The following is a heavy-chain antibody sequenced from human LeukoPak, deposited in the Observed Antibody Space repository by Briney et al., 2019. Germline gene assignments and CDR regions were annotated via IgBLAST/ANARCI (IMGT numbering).Heavy chain of an antibody. CDR3: ARVGRPRSSQGFGEPSMDV. V-gene: IGHV1-18*01. CDR1: RYAFTNYG. D-gene: IGHD3-10*01. Sequence: ASVKVSCKASRYAFTNYGISWVRQAPGQGREWRGWISASNGNTNYAQNLQGRVTMTTDTTTSTAHLELRSLRYDDTAVYYCARVGRPRSSQGFGEPSMDVWGQGTTVTVSS. J-gene: IGHJ6*02. CDR2: ISASNGNT.